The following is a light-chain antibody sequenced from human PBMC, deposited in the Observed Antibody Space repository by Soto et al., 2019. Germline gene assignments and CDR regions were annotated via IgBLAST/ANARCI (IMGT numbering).Light chain of an antibody. V-gene: IGLV8-61*01. CDR2: NTN. CDR1: SGSVSTSYY. J-gene: IGLJ3*02. Sequence: QTVVTQEPSFSVSPGRTVTLTCGLSSGSVSTSYYPSWYQQTPGQAPRTLIYNTNTRSSRVPDRFSDFILGNKAALTITGAMADDESDYYCVLYMGSGISVFGGGTQLTVL. CDR3: VLYMGSGISV.